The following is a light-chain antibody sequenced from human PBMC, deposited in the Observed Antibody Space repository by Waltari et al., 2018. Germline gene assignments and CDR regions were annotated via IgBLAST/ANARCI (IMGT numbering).Light chain of an antibody. V-gene: IGKV1-33*01. J-gene: IGKJ3*01. CDR3: QQYDNPTFT. Sequence: DVKMTQSPSSLSASVGDRVPVTCQASQDISKYLNWYQQKPGKAPKPLIYEASNLEKGVPSRFSGSGSGTDFTFTISSLQPEDTGIYYCQQYDNPTFTFGPGTKVNIK. CDR2: EAS. CDR1: QDISKY.